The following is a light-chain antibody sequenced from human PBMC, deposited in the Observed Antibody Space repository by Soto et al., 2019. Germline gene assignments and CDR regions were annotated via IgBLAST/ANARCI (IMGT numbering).Light chain of an antibody. V-gene: IGKV1-12*01. J-gene: IGKJ5*01. CDR3: QQANSFPLT. CDR2: AAS. CDR1: QGISSW. Sequence: DIQMTQSPSSVSASVGDRVTITRRASQGISSWLAWYQQIPGKAPQILIYAASTLQSGVPSRFRGNGSGTDCTLALSRLQPEDFPTYYGQQANSFPLTFGQGTRLE.